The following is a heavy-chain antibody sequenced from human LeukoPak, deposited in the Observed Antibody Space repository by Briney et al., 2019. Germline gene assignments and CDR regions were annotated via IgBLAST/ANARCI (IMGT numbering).Heavy chain of an antibody. CDR2: ISSSGRTI. D-gene: IGHD2-21*02. CDR1: GFTFSDHY. Sequence: GGSLRLSCAASGFTFSDHYMSWIRQAPGKGLEWVSYISSSGRTIYYADSVKGRFTISRDNAKNSLYLQMNSLRAEDTAVYYCARAPRLLFDYWGQGIRVTVSS. V-gene: IGHV3-11*04. CDR3: ARAPRLLFDY. J-gene: IGHJ4*02.